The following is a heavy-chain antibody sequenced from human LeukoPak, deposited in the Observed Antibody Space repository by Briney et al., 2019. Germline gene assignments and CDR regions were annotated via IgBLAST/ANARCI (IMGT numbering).Heavy chain of an antibody. CDR3: ARDRGDCSTSCYHLHGY. Sequence: NPGGSLRLSCAASGFTFSDYYMSWIRQAPGKGLEWVSYISSSGSNIYYADSVKGRFTISRDNAKNSLYLQINSLRAEDTAVYYCARDRGDCSTSCYHLHGYWGQGTLVTVSS. V-gene: IGHV3-11*04. CDR1: GFTFSDYY. CDR2: ISSSGSNI. D-gene: IGHD2-2*01. J-gene: IGHJ4*02.